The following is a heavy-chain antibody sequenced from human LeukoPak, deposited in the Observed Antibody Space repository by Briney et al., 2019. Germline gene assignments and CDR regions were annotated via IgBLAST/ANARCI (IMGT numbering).Heavy chain of an antibody. D-gene: IGHD6-13*01. J-gene: IGHJ4*02. V-gene: IGHV3-7*01. CDR2: IKQDGSEK. Sequence: PGGSLRLSCAASGFTFSSYWMSWVRQAPGKGLEWVANIKQDGSEKYYVDSVKGRFTISRDNAKNSLYLQMNSLRAEDSAVYYCARDGPRIAADFDCWGQGTLVTVSS. CDR1: GFTFSSYW. CDR3: ARDGPRIAADFDC.